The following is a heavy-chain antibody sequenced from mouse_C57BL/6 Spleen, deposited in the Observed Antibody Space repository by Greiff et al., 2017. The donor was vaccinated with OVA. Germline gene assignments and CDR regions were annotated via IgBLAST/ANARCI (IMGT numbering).Heavy chain of an antibody. CDR1: GFSLTSYG. CDR3: ARHDWDDSGAMDY. CDR2: IWSDGST. V-gene: IGHV2-6-1*01. Sequence: VQVVESGPGLVAPSQSLSITCTVSGFSLTSYGVHWVRQPPGKGLEWLVVIWSDGSTTYNSALKSRLSISKDNSKSQGFLKMNSLQTDDTAMYYCARHDWDDSGAMDYWGQGTSVTVSS. J-gene: IGHJ4*01. D-gene: IGHD2-4*01.